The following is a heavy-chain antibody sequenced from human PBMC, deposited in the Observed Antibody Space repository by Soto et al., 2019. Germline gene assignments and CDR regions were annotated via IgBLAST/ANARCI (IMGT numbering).Heavy chain of an antibody. D-gene: IGHD3-22*01. Sequence: PGESLKISCKGSGYSFTSYWIGWVRQMPGKGLEWMGVIYPGDSDTRYSPSFQGQVTISADKSISTAYLQWSSLKASDTAMYYCARSPAPYYYDSSGYPPESLDAFDIWGQGPMVTVS. CDR2: IYPGDSDT. CDR3: ARSPAPYYYDSSGYPPESLDAFDI. J-gene: IGHJ3*02. V-gene: IGHV5-51*01. CDR1: GYSFTSYW.